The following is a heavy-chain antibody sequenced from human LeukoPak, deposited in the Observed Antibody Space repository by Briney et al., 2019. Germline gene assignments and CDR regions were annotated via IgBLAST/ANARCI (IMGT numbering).Heavy chain of an antibody. V-gene: IGHV4-39*01. CDR1: GGSISSSSYY. Sequence: SETLSLTCTVSGGSISSSSYYWGWIRQPPGKGLEWIGSIYYSGSTYYNPSLKRRVTISVDTSKNQFCLKLSSVTAADTAVYYCARAVLRFLEWPGFRRVDPWGQGILVSVSS. CDR3: ARAVLRFLEWPGFRRVDP. CDR2: IYYSGST. J-gene: IGHJ5*02. D-gene: IGHD3-3*01.